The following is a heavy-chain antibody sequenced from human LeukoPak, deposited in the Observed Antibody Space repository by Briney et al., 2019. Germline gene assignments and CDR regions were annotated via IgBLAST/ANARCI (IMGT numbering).Heavy chain of an antibody. J-gene: IGHJ4*02. D-gene: IGHD1-26*01. CDR3: AKGGKWGVTPFDY. V-gene: IGHV3-23*01. CDR2: ISGGGGST. CDR1: GFTFTSYS. Sequence: AGGSLRLSCAASGFTFTSYSMNWVRQAPGKGLEWVSTISGGGGSTYYADSVKGRFTISRDNSKNTLYLQVNSLRAEDTAVYYCAKGGKWGVTPFDYWGQGTLVTVSS.